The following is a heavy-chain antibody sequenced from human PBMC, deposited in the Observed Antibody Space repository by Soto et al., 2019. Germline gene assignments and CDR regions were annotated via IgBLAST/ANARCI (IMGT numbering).Heavy chain of an antibody. Sequence: SETLSLTCSVSGGSMSNYYWNWIRQSPGKGLEWIGYIYYSGTTNYNPSLKSRVTISVDTSKNQFSLKLSSVTAADTAVYYCASRQWLGYDYWGQGTLVTVSS. CDR2: IYYSGTT. CDR3: ASRQWLGYDY. J-gene: IGHJ4*02. V-gene: IGHV4-59*01. D-gene: IGHD6-19*01. CDR1: GGSMSNYY.